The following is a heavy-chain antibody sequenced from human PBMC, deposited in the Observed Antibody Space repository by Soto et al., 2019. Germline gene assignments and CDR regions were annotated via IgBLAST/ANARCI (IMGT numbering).Heavy chain of an antibody. CDR2: ISAYNGNT. V-gene: IGHV1-18*01. CDR3: ARGGVRDVVLVPAAYYYYGMDV. D-gene: IGHD2-2*01. CDR1: GYSFTSYG. Sequence: QVQLVQSGAEVKKPGASVKVSCKASGYSFTSYGISWVRQAPGQGLEWMGWISAYNGNTNYAQKFQGRVTMTTDTSTSTAYMELRSLRSDDTAVYYCARGGVRDVVLVPAAYYYYGMDVWGQGTTVTVSS. J-gene: IGHJ6*02.